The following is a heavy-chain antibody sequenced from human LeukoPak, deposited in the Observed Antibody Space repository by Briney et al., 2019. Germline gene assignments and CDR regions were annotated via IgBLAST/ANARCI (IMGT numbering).Heavy chain of an antibody. J-gene: IGHJ4*02. CDR3: ARQDYGGPPY. V-gene: IGHV4-39*01. CDR1: GGSISSSSFF. D-gene: IGHD4/OR15-4a*01. CDR2: IYYSGST. Sequence: SETLSLTCTVSGGSISSSSFFWGWIRQPPGKGLEWIGSIYYSGSTYYNPSLKGRVTISVDTSKNQFSLKLSSVTAADTAVYYCARQDYGGPPYWGQGTLVSVSS.